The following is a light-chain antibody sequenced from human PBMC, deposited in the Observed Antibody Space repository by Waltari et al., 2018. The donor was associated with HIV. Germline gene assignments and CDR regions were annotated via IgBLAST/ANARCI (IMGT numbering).Light chain of an antibody. V-gene: IGLV2-14*03. CDR2: DVS. CDR3: SSFTSGTTLV. CDR1: SSDIGGYDH. Sequence: QSALTQPASVSGSPGQSITISCTGTSSDIGGYDHVCWYQQHPGRAPKLKIYDVSNRPSGVSDGFSGSKSGNTASLTISGLQTEDEADYYCSSFTSGTTLVFGGGTKVTVL. J-gene: IGLJ3*02.